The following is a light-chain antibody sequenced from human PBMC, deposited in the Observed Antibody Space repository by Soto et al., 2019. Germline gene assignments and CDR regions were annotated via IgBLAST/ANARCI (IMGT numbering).Light chain of an antibody. J-gene: IGLJ3*02. V-gene: IGLV2-14*01. Sequence: QSALTQPASVSGSPGQSITISCTGTSSDVGGYNYVSWYQHHPGKVPKLMIYEVSNRPSGVSNRFSGSKSGNTASLTISGLQAEDEADYSCCSYAGSYTWVFGGGTKLTVL. CDR2: EVS. CDR3: CSYAGSYTWV. CDR1: SSDVGGYNY.